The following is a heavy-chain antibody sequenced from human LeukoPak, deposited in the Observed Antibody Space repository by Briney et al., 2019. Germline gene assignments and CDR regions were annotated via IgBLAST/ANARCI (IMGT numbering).Heavy chain of an antibody. V-gene: IGHV3-30*04. CDR1: GFNFSNYA. D-gene: IGHD2-15*01. CDR2: ISYEGSNK. CDR3: AKNGDRGAYCTGGTCYPYFYYYMDV. J-gene: IGHJ6*03. Sequence: GGSLRLSCAASGFNFSNYAMHWVRQAPGKGLEWVAVISYEGSNKYYADSVKGRFTFSRDNSKNTLYLQMNSLRAEDTAIYYCAKNGDRGAYCTGGTCYPYFYYYMDVWGKGTTVTI.